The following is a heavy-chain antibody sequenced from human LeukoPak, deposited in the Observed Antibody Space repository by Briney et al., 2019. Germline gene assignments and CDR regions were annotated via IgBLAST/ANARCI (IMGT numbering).Heavy chain of an antibody. CDR3: TRIQLWPDF. CDR2: IRSKAYGGTT. J-gene: IGHJ4*02. CDR1: GFTFGDYA. V-gene: IGHV3-49*04. Sequence: GRSLRLSCTASGFTFGDYAMSWVRQAPGKGLEWVGFIRSKAYGGTTEYAASVKGRFTISRDDSKSIAYLQMNSLKTEDTAVYYCTRIQLWPDFWGQGTLVTVSS. D-gene: IGHD5-18*01.